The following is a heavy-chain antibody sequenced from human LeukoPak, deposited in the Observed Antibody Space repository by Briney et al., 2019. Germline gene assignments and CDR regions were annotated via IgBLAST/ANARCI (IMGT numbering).Heavy chain of an antibody. CDR3: AKNKNDMYCSGGSCYDGMDV. J-gene: IGHJ6*04. CDR1: GFTFSSYG. D-gene: IGHD2-15*01. V-gene: IGHV3-30*18. Sequence: PGGSLRLSCAASGFTFSSYGMHWVRQAPGKGLEWVAVISYDGSNKYYADSVEGRFTISRDNSKNTLCLQMNSLRAEDTAVYYCAKNKNDMYCSGGSCYDGMDVWGKGTTVTVS. CDR2: ISYDGSNK.